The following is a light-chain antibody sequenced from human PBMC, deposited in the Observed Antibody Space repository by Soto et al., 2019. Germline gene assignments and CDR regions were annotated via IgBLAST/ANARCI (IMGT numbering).Light chain of an antibody. CDR1: QSVSTNY. Sequence: EIVLTQSPGTLSLSPGERATLSCRASQSVSTNYLAWYQQKPGQAPRLLIYGASSRATGISDKFNGSGSGTDFTLTISRLEPEDFAVYYCQQYDSSPWTFGQGTKVEIK. CDR3: QQYDSSPWT. CDR2: GAS. V-gene: IGKV3-20*01. J-gene: IGKJ1*01.